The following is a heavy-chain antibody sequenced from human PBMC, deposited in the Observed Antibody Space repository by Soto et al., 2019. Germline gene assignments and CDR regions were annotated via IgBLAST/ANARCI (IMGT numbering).Heavy chain of an antibody. J-gene: IGHJ6*02. CDR3: ARVLNSWLWIGYGMDV. D-gene: IGHD5-12*01. CDR2: ISYDGSNK. CDR1: GFTFSSYA. V-gene: IGHV3-30-3*01. Sequence: PGGSLRLSCAASGFTFSSYAMHWVRQAPGKGLEWVAVISYDGSNKYYADSVKGRFTISRDNSKNTLYLQMNSLRAEDTAVYYCARVLNSWLWIGYGMDVWGQGTTVTVS.